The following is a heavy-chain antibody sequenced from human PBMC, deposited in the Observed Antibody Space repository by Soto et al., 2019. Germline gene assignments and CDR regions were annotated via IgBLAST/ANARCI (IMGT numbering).Heavy chain of an antibody. CDR2: INHSGST. Sequence: SETLSLTCAVYGGSFSGYYWSWIRQPPGKGLEWIGEINHSGSTNYNPSLKSRVTISVDTSKNQFSLKLSSVTAADTAVYYCARGRKVRRVISPRTGYYMDVWGKGTTVTVSS. D-gene: IGHD3-10*01. J-gene: IGHJ6*03. CDR3: ARGRKVRRVISPRTGYYMDV. V-gene: IGHV4-34*01. CDR1: GGSFSGYY.